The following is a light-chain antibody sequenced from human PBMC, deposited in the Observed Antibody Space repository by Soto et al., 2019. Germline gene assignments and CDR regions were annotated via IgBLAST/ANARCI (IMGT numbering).Light chain of an antibody. CDR2: SAS. J-gene: IGKJ4*01. CDR1: QNIRSW. CDR3: QQYNGDSGLT. V-gene: IGKV1-5*03. Sequence: DIQMTQYPSTLSASIGDRVTITRRASQNIRSWVAWYQQKPGKAPDLLIYSASGLESGVPSRFSGSGFGTEFTLTISSLHPDDFATYYCQQYNGDSGLTFGGGTKVEIK.